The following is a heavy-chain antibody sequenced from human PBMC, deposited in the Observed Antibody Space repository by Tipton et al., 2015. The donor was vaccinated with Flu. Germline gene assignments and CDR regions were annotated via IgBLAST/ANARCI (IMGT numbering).Heavy chain of an antibody. CDR1: GGSISSYY. Sequence: TLSLTCTVSGGSISSYYWSWIRQPAGKGLEWIGRIYTSGGTNYNPSLKSRVTMSVDTSKNQFSLKLSSVTATDTAVYYCARDASLYYYGSGSYYKLGYYFDYWGQGTLVTVSS. CDR2: IYTSGGT. V-gene: IGHV4-4*07. CDR3: ARDASLYYYGSGSYYKLGYYFDY. D-gene: IGHD3-10*01. J-gene: IGHJ4*02.